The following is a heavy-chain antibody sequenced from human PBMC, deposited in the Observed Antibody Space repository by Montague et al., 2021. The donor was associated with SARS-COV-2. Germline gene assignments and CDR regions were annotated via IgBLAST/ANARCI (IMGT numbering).Heavy chain of an antibody. CDR1: GFTFSSYP. J-gene: IGHJ6*02. V-gene: IGHV3-30-3*01. CDR2: ISYGGTYK. Sequence: SLRLSCAASGFTFSSYPMHWVRQAPGKGLEWVAVISYGGTYKYYADSVKGRLTISRDNSKNTLYLQLNSLRAEDTAVYFCARDHQFYDVLTAYFPSNYYHNYYGMDVWGQGTTVTVSS. D-gene: IGHD3-9*01. CDR3: ARDHQFYDVLTAYFPSNYYHNYYGMDV.